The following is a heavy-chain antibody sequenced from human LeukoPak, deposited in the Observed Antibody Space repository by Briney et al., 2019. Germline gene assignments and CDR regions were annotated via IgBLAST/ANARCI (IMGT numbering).Heavy chain of an antibody. D-gene: IGHD3-22*01. CDR3: ARSPTYYYDSSGYSHPFDP. CDR1: GGSISSNNW. Sequence: KPSGTLSLTCAVSGGSISSNNWWSWVRQTPGKGLEWIGEIYNSGSTNYNPSLKSRVTISVDTSKNQFSLKLSSVTAADAAVYYCARSPTYYYDSSGYSHPFDPWGQGTLVTVSS. J-gene: IGHJ5*02. CDR2: IYNSGST. V-gene: IGHV4-4*02.